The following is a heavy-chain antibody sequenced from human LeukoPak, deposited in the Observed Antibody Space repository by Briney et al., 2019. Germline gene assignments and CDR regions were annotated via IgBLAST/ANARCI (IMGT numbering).Heavy chain of an antibody. CDR2: IYYSGST. CDR3: ARDGDFGYAFDI. CDR1: GGSTSSYY. J-gene: IGHJ3*02. Sequence: PSETLSLTCTVSGGSTSSYYWSWIRQPPGKGLEWIGYIYYSGSTNYNPSLKSRVTISVDTSKNQFSLKLSSVTAADTAVYYCARDGDFGYAFDIWGQGTMVTVSS. V-gene: IGHV4-59*01. D-gene: IGHD2-21*02.